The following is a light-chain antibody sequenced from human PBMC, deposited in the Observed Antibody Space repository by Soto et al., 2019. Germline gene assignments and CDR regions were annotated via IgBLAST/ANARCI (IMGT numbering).Light chain of an antibody. J-gene: IGLJ2*01. Sequence: QSVLTQPPSVSGAPGQGVTISCTGSSSNIGAGYDVHWYQQFPGTAPKLLISGNTNRPSGVPDRFSGSKSATSASLAISGLQAEDEADYYCRSYDNTLGVVFGGGTKVTVL. CDR2: GNT. V-gene: IGLV1-40*01. CDR1: SSNIGAGYD. CDR3: RSYDNTLGVV.